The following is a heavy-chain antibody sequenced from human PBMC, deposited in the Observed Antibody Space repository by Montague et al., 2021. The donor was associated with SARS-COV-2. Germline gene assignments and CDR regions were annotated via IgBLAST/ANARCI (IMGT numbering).Heavy chain of an antibody. J-gene: IGHJ3*02. Sequence: SLRLSCAASGFTFSSYWMSWVRQAPGKGLEWVANIKQDGSEKYYVDSVKGRFTISRDSAKNSLYLQMNSLRAEDTAVYYCARDCDDSSGYYYVNDAFDIWGQGTMVTVSS. CDR1: GFTFSSYW. CDR3: ARDCDDSSGYYYVNDAFDI. CDR2: IKQDGSEK. V-gene: IGHV3-7*01. D-gene: IGHD3-22*01.